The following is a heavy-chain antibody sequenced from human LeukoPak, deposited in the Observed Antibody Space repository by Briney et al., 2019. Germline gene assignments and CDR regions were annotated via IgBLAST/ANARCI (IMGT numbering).Heavy chain of an antibody. Sequence: GGSLRLSCAASGFTFSSYWMHWVRQAPGKGLVWVSRINSDGSSTSYADSVKGRFTISRDNAKNSLYLQMNSLRPEDTAVYHCAKDEATIGYSYYYMDVWGKGTMVTISS. CDR3: AKDEATIGYSYYYMDV. V-gene: IGHV3-74*01. CDR1: GFTFSSYW. J-gene: IGHJ6*03. D-gene: IGHD5-12*01. CDR2: INSDGSST.